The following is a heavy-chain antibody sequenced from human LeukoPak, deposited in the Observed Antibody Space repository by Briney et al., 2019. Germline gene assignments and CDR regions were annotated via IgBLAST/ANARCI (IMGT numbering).Heavy chain of an antibody. J-gene: IGHJ4*02. V-gene: IGHV3-23*01. D-gene: IGHD1-26*01. CDR3: TKDRHVIVGLTPLDY. CDR1: GFEFHIYA. Sequence: GSLRLSCAASGFEFHIYAMRWVRQAPGDGLGGVSGTNDNGDNTNHADSVKGRFTISRDNPKNTLYLQMNRLRADDTAIYYCTKDRHVIVGLTPLDYWGQGTRVTVSS. CDR2: TNDNGDNT.